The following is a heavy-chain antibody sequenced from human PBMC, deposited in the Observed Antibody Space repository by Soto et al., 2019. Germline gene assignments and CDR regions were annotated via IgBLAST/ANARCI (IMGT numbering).Heavy chain of an antibody. CDR1: GGSVSSSSCY. D-gene: IGHD6-13*01. CDR3: ARLSRRRAAAGAYYYYGMDV. Sequence: NPSETLSLTCTVSGGSVSSSSCYWGWIRQPPGKGLEWIGSIYYSGSTYYNPSLKSRVTISVDTSKNQFSLKLSSVTAADTAVYYCARLSRRRAAAGAYYYYGMDVWGQGTTVTVSS. CDR2: IYYSGST. V-gene: IGHV4-39*01. J-gene: IGHJ6*02.